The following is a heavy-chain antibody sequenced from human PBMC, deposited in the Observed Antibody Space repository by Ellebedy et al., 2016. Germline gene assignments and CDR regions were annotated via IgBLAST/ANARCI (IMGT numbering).Heavy chain of an antibody. CDR2: YDPEDGET. Sequence: ASVKVSXKVSGYTLTELSMHWVRQAPGKGLEWMGGYDPEDGETIYAQKFQGRVTMTEDTSTDTAYMELSSLRSEDTAVYYCARALNRRVVYWFDPWGQGTLVTVSS. CDR3: ARALNRRVVYWFDP. CDR1: GYTLTELS. D-gene: IGHD2-15*01. V-gene: IGHV1-24*01. J-gene: IGHJ5*02.